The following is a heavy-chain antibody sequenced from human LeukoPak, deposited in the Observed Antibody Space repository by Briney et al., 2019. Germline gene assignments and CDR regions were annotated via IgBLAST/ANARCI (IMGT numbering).Heavy chain of an antibody. CDR2: VSASGLST. V-gene: IGHV3-23*01. CDR1: GFSFSEYV. J-gene: IGHJ4*02. CDR3: AKDFRGIVRADYFDY. D-gene: IGHD3-10*01. Sequence: GGSLRLSCVASGFSFSEYVISWVRQAPGKGLEWVSAVSASGLSTYYADSMKGRFTISRDNSKNTVYLQMNSLRPEDAAVYFCAKDFRGIVRADYFDYWGQGILVTVSS.